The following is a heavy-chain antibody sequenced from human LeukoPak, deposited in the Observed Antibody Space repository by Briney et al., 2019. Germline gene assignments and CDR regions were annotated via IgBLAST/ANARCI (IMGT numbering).Heavy chain of an antibody. V-gene: IGHV3-11*04. CDR3: AMSPYSSSWYVSY. CDR1: GFTFSDYY. Sequence: GGSLRLSCAASGFTFSDYYMSWIRQAPGKGLEWVSYISSSGSTIYYADSVKGRFTISRDNAKNSLYLQMNSLRAEDTAVYYCAMSPYSSSWYVSYWGQGTLVTVSS. J-gene: IGHJ4*02. CDR2: ISSSGSTI. D-gene: IGHD6-13*01.